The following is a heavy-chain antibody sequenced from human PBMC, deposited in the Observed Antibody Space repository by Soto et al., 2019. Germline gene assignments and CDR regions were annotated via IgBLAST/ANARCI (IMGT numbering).Heavy chain of an antibody. CDR2: INPESTTI. J-gene: IGHJ4*02. D-gene: IGHD2-8*01. CDR3: TSDTHGPYDH. CDR1: GYTFSTYW. Sequence: EVQLVESGGGTVQPGGSLRLSCAASGYTFSTYWMHWVRQAPGKGLVWVSRINPESTTINYADSVRGRFIISRDNARKTLSLQMNCLRAAETALYYCTSDTHGPYDHWGQGTLVTVS. V-gene: IGHV3-74*01.